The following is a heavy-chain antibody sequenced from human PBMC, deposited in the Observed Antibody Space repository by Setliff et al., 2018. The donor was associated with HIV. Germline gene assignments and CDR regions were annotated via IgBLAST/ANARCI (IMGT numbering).Heavy chain of an antibody. J-gene: IGHJ4*02. CDR3: ARHSGLGGYYSPFDY. V-gene: IGHV4-39*01. CDR2: IYYSGST. Sequence: SETLSLTCTVSGGSIKSSSDYWGWIRQPPGKGLEWIGTIYYSGSTYYNPSPKSRVTISVDTSKNQFSLKLSSVTAADTTAYYCARHSGLGGYYSPFDYWGPGTLVTVSS. D-gene: IGHD3-22*01. CDR1: GGSIKSSSDY.